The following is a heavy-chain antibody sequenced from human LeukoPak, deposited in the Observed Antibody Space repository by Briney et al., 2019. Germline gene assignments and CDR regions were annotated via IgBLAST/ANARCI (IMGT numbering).Heavy chain of an antibody. V-gene: IGHV4-39*07. CDR3: ARAYDFYYYMDV. J-gene: IGHJ6*03. CDR1: DASLSSSFYY. CDR2: IYYRGSS. Sequence: SETLSLTCTVSDASLSSSFYYWGWIRQPPGRGLEWIGSIYYRGSSYYNPSLGSRLSISFDTSKRQFSLKLNSVTAADTAVYYCARAYDFYYYMDVWGKGTTDTVFS.